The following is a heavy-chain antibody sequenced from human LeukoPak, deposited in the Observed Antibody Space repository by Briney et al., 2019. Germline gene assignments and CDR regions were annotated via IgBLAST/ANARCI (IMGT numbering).Heavy chain of an antibody. Sequence: SETLSLTCTVSGYSISSGYYWGWIRQPPGKGLEWIGSIYHSGSTYYNPSLKSRVTISVDTSKNQFPLKLSSVTAADTAVYYCARWLERDAFDIWGQGTVVTVSS. V-gene: IGHV4-38-2*02. D-gene: IGHD1-1*01. CDR3: ARWLERDAFDI. J-gene: IGHJ3*02. CDR1: GYSISSGYY. CDR2: IYHSGST.